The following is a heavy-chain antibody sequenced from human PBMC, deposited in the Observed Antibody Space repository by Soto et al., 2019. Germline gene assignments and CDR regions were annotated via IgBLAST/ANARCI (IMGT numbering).Heavy chain of an antibody. CDR1: GFSLSTSGVG. V-gene: IGHV2-5*01. Sequence: QITLKESGPTLVNPTQTLTLTCTFSGFSLSTSGVGVGWIRQPPGKALEWLALIYGNDDKRYSPSLKSRLTITKDTSKNQVVLTMTNMDPVDTATYYCAHQIVVVPAAMTPFDDWGQGTLVTVSS. CDR2: IYGNDDK. J-gene: IGHJ4*02. CDR3: AHQIVVVPAAMTPFDD. D-gene: IGHD2-2*01.